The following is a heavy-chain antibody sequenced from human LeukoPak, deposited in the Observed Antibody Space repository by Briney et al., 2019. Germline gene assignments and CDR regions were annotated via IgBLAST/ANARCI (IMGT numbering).Heavy chain of an antibody. V-gene: IGHV3-48*03. Sequence: GRSLRLSCAASGFTFSSYEMNWVRQAPGKGLEWVSYISSSGSTIYYADSVKGRFTISRDNVKNSLYLQMNSLRAEDTAVYYCARKDKLVGSLGYWGQGTLVTVSS. CDR1: GFTFSSYE. D-gene: IGHD6-13*01. J-gene: IGHJ4*02. CDR3: ARKDKLVGSLGY. CDR2: ISSSGSTI.